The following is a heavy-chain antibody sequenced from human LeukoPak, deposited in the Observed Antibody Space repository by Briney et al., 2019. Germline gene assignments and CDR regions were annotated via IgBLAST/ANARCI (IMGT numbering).Heavy chain of an antibody. CDR1: GGSISSYY. D-gene: IGHD3-10*01. CDR3: AKDKHGSGSAHTFDH. J-gene: IGHJ5*02. Sequence: PSETLSLTCTVSGGSISSYYWSWIRQPPGKGLEWIAYIYYSGSTNYNPSLKSRVTISVDTSKNQFSLKLNSVTAADTAVYYCAKDKHGSGSAHTFDHWGQGTLVTVSS. V-gene: IGHV4-59*01. CDR2: IYYSGST.